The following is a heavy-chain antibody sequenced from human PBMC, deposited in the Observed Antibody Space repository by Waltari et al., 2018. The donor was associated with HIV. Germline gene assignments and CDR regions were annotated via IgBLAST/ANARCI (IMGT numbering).Heavy chain of an antibody. CDR1: GDSIDSSVYY. Sequence: QLQLQESGPGLLKPSETLSLTCSVSGDSIDSSVYYLGWFRQPPGKGLAWIGGIYYIGNTYDSPSLESRVTISVDTAKNQFSRKVASVTAADTAVYYCTRYAMSSPFDNWGQGTLVTVSS. CDR2: IYYIGNT. CDR3: TRYAMSSPFDN. D-gene: IGHD2-2*01. J-gene: IGHJ4*02. V-gene: IGHV4-39*07.